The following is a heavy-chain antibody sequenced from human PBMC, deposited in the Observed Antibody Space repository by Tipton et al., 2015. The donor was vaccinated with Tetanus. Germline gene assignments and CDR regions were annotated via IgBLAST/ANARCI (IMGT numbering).Heavy chain of an antibody. Sequence: QLVQSGGGLIQPGGSLRLSCAASGFTVSSNYMSWVRQAPGKGLEWVSVIYSGGSTYYADSVKGRFTISRDNSKNTLYLQMNSLRAEDTAVYYCARALYYYDSAYYFDYWGQGTLVTVSS. J-gene: IGHJ4*02. CDR3: ARALYYYDSAYYFDY. CDR2: IYSGGST. D-gene: IGHD3-22*01. CDR1: GFTVSSNY. V-gene: IGHV3-53*01.